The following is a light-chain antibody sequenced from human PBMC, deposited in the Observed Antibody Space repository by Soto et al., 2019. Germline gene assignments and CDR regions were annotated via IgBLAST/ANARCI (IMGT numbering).Light chain of an antibody. CDR2: LGS. CDR1: QSLLHSNGYNY. Sequence: DIVMTQSPLSLPVTPGEPASISCRSSQSLLHSNGYNYLDWYLQKPGQSPQLLIYLGSNRASGVPDRLSGSGSGTDFTLKISRVEAEDVGVYYCMQALQTPRLTFGGGTNVEIK. V-gene: IGKV2-28*01. J-gene: IGKJ4*01. CDR3: MQALQTPRLT.